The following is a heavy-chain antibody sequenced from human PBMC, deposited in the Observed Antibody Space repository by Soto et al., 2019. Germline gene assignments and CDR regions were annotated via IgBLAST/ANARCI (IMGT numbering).Heavy chain of an antibody. J-gene: IGHJ5*02. D-gene: IGHD6-13*01. CDR1: GGTFSSYA. V-gene: IGHV1-69*01. CDR3: ARDLGPAARGPSYWFDP. Sequence: QVQLVQSGAEVKKPGSSVKVSCKASGGTFSSYAISWVRQAPGQGLEWMGGIIPIFGTANYAQKFQGRVTITADESTSTAYMELSSLRSEDTAVYYCARDLGPAARGPSYWFDPWGQGTLVTVSS. CDR2: IIPIFGTA.